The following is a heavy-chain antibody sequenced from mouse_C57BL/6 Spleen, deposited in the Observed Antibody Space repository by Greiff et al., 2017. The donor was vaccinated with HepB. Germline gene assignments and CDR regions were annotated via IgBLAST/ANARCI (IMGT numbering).Heavy chain of an antibody. CDR1: GYTFTSYW. D-gene: IGHD2-4*01. CDR2: IYPGSGST. J-gene: IGHJ4*01. Sequence: QVQLQQPGAELVKPGASVKMSCKASGYTFTSYWITWVKQRPGQGLEWIGDIYPGSGSTNYNEKFKSKATLTVDTSSSTAYMQLSSLTSEESEVYYCARRGWGSMITTGGYYAMDYWGQGTSVTVSS. CDR3: ARRGWGSMITTGGYYAMDY. V-gene: IGHV1-55*01.